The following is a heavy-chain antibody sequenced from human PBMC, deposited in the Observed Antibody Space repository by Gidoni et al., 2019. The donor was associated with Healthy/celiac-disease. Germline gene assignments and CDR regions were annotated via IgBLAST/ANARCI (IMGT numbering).Heavy chain of an antibody. CDR2: ISYDGSNK. V-gene: IGHV3-30*04. Sequence: QVPLVESGGGVVQPGRSLRLSCAASGFPFGSYAMHWVRQAPGKGLEWVAVISYDGSNKYYADSVKGRFTISRDNSKNTLYLQMNSLRAEDTAVYYCAREGSSGYYPREGFGYWGQGTLVTVSS. CDR1: GFPFGSYA. CDR3: AREGSSGYYPREGFGY. D-gene: IGHD3-22*01. J-gene: IGHJ4*02.